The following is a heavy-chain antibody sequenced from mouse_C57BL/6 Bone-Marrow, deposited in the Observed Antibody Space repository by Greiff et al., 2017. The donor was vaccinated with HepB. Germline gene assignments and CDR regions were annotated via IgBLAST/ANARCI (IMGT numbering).Heavy chain of an antibody. Sequence: QVQLQQPGAELVKPGASVKLSCKASGYTFTSYWMHWVKQRPGQGLEWIGMIHPNSGSTNYNEKFKSKATLTVDKSSSTAYMQLSSLTSEDSAVYYCERRADYYGSSYYFDYWGQGTTLTVSS. CDR3: ERRADYYGSSYYFDY. CDR1: GYTFTSYW. J-gene: IGHJ2*01. D-gene: IGHD1-1*01. CDR2: IHPNSGST. V-gene: IGHV1-64*01.